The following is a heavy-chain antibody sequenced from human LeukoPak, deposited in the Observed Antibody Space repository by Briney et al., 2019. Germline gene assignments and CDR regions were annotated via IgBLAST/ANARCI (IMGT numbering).Heavy chain of an antibody. CDR1: GFTFSIYA. CDR3: AKKVSSVRYLDL. J-gene: IGHJ2*01. Sequence: GGSLRLSCAASGFTFSIYAMSWVRQAPGKGLEWVSAIRGSGGSTDYADSVKGRFTISRDNSKNTLYLQMNSLRAEDTAVYYCAKKVSSVRYLDLWGRGTLVTVSS. V-gene: IGHV3-23*01. D-gene: IGHD6-6*01. CDR2: IRGSGGST.